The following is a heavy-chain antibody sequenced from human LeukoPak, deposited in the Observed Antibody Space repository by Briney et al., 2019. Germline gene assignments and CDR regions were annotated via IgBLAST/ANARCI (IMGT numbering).Heavy chain of an antibody. D-gene: IGHD6-13*01. CDR1: GGSISSSSYY. Sequence: ASETLSPTCTVSGGSISSSSYYWGWIRQPPGKGLEWIGSIYYSGSTYYNPSLKSRVTISVDTSKNQFSLKLSSVTAADTAVYYCARRGIAAILYAFDIWGQGTMVTVSS. CDR2: IYYSGST. CDR3: ARRGIAAILYAFDI. V-gene: IGHV4-39*01. J-gene: IGHJ3*02.